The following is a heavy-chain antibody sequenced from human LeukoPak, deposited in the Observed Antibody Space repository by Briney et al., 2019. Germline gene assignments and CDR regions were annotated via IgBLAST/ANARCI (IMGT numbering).Heavy chain of an antibody. CDR1: GFPFSSYA. CDR3: AKSDYYDSSGHPSSFEY. V-gene: IGHV3-23*01. CDR2: VSGSGGTT. D-gene: IGHD3-22*01. Sequence: GGSLRLSCAAPGFPFSSYAMSGVRQAPGKGLGWGSAVSGSGGTTYYAESVKGRFNISRENSKHTLYLKMNSLRAEDTALYYCAKSDYYDSSGHPSSFEYWGQGTLVTVSS. J-gene: IGHJ4*02.